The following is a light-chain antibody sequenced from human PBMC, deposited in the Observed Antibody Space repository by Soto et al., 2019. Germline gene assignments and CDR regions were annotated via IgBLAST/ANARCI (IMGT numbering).Light chain of an antibody. CDR2: GAS. J-gene: IGKJ4*01. CDR1: QSVSSN. Sequence: ETLMTQSPATLSVSPGERATLSCRASQSVSSNLAWYQQKPGQAPRLLIYGASTRATGIPDRFSGSGSGTDFTLTISRLVPEDFAVYYCQQYGSSPLTFGGGTKVDI. V-gene: IGKV3-20*01. CDR3: QQYGSSPLT.